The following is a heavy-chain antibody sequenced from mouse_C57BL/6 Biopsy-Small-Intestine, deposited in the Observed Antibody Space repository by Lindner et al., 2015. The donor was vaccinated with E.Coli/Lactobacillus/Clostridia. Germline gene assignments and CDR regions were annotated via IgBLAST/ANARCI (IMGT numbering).Heavy chain of an antibody. V-gene: IGHV1-84*02. D-gene: IGHD2-1*01. CDR3: ARANNSLIPSAMGGGWFDT. Sequence: SVKVSCKASGHTFSSFAMHWVRQAPGQRLEWMGWINAGNGNTKYSQSFQGRVTISRDTSASTAYLELSSLRSEDTAVYYCARANNSLIPSAMGGGWFDTWGQGTLVTVSS. CDR1: GHTFSSFA. J-gene: IGHJ4*01. CDR2: INAGNGNT.